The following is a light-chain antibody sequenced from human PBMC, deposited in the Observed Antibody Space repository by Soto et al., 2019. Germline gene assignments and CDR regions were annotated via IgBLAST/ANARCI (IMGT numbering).Light chain of an antibody. CDR1: QSINSW. J-gene: IGKJ1*01. CDR2: RAS. Sequence: DIQMTQSPSTLSASVGDRVTITCRASQSINSWLAWYQQKPGKAPKLLIYRASSLESGVPSRFSGSASGTEFTLTITSLQPADFATYYCQQYDTYGAWTFGQGTKVEIK. CDR3: QQYDTYGAWT. V-gene: IGKV1-5*03.